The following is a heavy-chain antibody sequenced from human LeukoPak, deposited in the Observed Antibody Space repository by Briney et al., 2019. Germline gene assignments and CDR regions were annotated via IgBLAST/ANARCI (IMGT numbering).Heavy chain of an antibody. D-gene: IGHD4-17*01. CDR3: ARGYGDYAY. J-gene: IGHJ4*02. Sequence: ASVKVSFTASGYTFTIYYMHWVRQAPGQGLEWMGIINPSGGSTTHSQKFQGRVTMTRDTSTSTVYMELSSLRSEDTAVYYCARGYGDYAYWGQGTLVTVSS. CDR1: GYTFTIYY. V-gene: IGHV1-46*01. CDR2: INPSGGST.